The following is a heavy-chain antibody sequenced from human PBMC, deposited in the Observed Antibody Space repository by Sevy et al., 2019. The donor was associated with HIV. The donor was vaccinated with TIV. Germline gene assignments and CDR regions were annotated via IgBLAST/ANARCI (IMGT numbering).Heavy chain of an antibody. D-gene: IGHD3-10*01. J-gene: IGHJ3*01. V-gene: IGHV3-21*01. Sequence: GGSLRLSCAASGFNFDSYTMNWVRQAPGRGLEGVSSISGSSNYIYYADSLKARFTISRDNAKNSVYLQMHSLRVDDTAVYFCARPYGSGSWEAFDVWGQGTVVTVSS. CDR3: ARPYGSGSWEAFDV. CDR2: ISGSSNYI. CDR1: GFNFDSYT.